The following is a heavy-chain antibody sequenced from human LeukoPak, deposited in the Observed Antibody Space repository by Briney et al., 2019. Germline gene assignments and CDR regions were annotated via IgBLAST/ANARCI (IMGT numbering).Heavy chain of an antibody. J-gene: IGHJ5*02. Sequence: ASVKVSCKASGYTFTDYFIHWVRQAPGQGLEWMGWINPKNGGTFYSLKFQGRVTMTRDTSISTAYMELSELKSDDTAVYFCARGDYYGSPKVVAAWGQGTLVTVSS. CDR1: GYTFTDYF. CDR3: ARGDYYGSPKVVAA. D-gene: IGHD3-10*01. CDR2: INPKNGGT. V-gene: IGHV1-2*02.